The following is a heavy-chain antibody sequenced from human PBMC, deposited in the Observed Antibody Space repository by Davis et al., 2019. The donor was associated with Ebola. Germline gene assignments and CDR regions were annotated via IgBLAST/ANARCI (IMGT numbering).Heavy chain of an antibody. CDR2: IYTSGST. D-gene: IGHD3-22*01. CDR1: GGSISSYY. Sequence: PSETLSLTCTVSGGSISSYYWSWIRQRAGQGLEWIGRIYTSGSTNYNPSLKSRVTMSVDTSKNQFSLKLSSVTAADTAVYYCARDRTSGGYYYDSSPNWFDPWGQGTLVTVSS. J-gene: IGHJ5*02. V-gene: IGHV4-4*07. CDR3: ARDRTSGGYYYDSSPNWFDP.